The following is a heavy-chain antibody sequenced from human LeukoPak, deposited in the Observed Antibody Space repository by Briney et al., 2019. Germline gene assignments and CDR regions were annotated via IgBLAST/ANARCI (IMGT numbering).Heavy chain of an antibody. CDR3: ARDLARGVFSL. J-gene: IGHJ4*02. D-gene: IGHD3-10*01. CDR2: IYRDGST. Sequence: GGSLRLSCAASGFTVSSNYMSWVRQAPGKGLEWVSVIYRDGSTFYADSVKGRFTISRDNFKNTLYLQMNSLRAEDTAVYYCARDLARGVFSLWGQGTLVTVSS. CDR1: GFTVSSNY. V-gene: IGHV3-53*01.